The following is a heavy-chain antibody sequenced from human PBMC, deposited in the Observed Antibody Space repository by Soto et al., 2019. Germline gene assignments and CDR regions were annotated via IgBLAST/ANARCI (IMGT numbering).Heavy chain of an antibody. CDR1: GFTFSTYA. J-gene: IGHJ3*02. Sequence: EVQLLESGGGLVQPGGSLRLSCAASGFTFSTYALSWVRQAPVKWLDWVSAISADSATTYYADSVKGRFTLSRDNSRNTLNLQLNSLRAEATAVYFCATHYDISGHFSAFDMWGQGTMVIVSA. V-gene: IGHV3-23*01. CDR3: ATHYDISGHFSAFDM. D-gene: IGHD3-22*01. CDR2: ISADSATT.